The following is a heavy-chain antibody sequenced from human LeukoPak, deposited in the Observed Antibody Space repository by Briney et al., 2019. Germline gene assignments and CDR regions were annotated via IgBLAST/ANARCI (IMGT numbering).Heavy chain of an antibody. D-gene: IGHD5-24*01. J-gene: IGHJ3*02. Sequence: PGRSLRLSCAASGVTFSSYAMHWVRQAPGKGLEWVAVISYDGSNKYYADSVKGRFTISRDNSKNTLYLQMNSLRAEDTAVYYCARDSRDGYRRNDAFDIWGQGTMVTVSS. CDR2: ISYDGSNK. CDR3: ARDSRDGYRRNDAFDI. CDR1: GVTFSSYA. V-gene: IGHV3-30-3*01.